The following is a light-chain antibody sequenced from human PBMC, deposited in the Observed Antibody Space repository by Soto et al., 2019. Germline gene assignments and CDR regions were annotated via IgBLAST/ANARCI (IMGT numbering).Light chain of an antibody. V-gene: IGKV1-5*01. CDR3: HQYHTYWA. Sequence: DVQMTQSPSTLSASVGDRVTITCRASQNINSWLAWYQQKPGKAPKLLIYDASSLESGVPSRFSGSGSVTEFTLTISSLQHDDFATYYCHQYHTYWAFAQGTKVDIK. J-gene: IGKJ1*01. CDR1: QNINSW. CDR2: DAS.